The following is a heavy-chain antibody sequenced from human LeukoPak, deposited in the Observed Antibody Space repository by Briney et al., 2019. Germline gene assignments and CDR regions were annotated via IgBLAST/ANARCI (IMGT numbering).Heavy chain of an antibody. V-gene: IGHV1-46*01. CDR1: GYTFTSYY. CDR2: INPSGGST. CDR3: ARGLVSSAGYSTRDFDY. J-gene: IGHJ4*02. D-gene: IGHD3-9*01. Sequence: ASVKVSCKASGYTFTSYYMHWVRQAPGQGLEWMGIINPSGGSTSYAQKFQGRVTMTRDMSTSTVYVELSSLRSEDTAVYYCARGLVSSAGYSTRDFDYWGQGTLVTVSS.